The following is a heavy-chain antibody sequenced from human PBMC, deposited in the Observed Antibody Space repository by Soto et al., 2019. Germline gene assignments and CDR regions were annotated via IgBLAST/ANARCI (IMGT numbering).Heavy chain of an antibody. CDR2: IYHSGST. D-gene: IGHD4-17*01. CDR3: ASASTTVTTLDY. V-gene: IGHV4-30-2*01. J-gene: IGHJ4*02. Sequence: RWIRQPPGKGLEWIGYIYHSGSTNYNPSLKSRVTISVDRSKNQFSLKLSSVPAADTAVYYCASASTTVTTLDYWGQGTLVTVSS.